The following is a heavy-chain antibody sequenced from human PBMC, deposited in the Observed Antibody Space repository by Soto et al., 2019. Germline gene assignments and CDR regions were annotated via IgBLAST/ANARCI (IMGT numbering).Heavy chain of an antibody. J-gene: IGHJ5*01. CDR2: ITASGGRT. V-gene: IGHV3-23*01. CDR1: GFTFNNYA. CDR3: AKDTRYADYVRWFDS. D-gene: IGHD4-17*01. Sequence: GGSLRLSCTASGFTFNNYAMTWVRQAPGRGLEGVSGITASGGRTYYADSVKGRFTISRDNSKSTLYLQMNSLRADDTAVYYFAKDTRYADYVRWFDSWGQGTLVTVSS.